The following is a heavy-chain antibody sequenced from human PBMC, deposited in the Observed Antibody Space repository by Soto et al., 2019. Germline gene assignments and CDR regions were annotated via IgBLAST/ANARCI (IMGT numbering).Heavy chain of an antibody. J-gene: IGHJ4*02. CDR3: AKDQTDVTLFDY. CDR2: ISGRGVDT. V-gene: IGHV3-23*01. Sequence: GGSLRLPCAASGFSFSSLAMSWVRQAPGKGLEWVSSISGRGVDTLYADSVRGRFTISRDNSRNTLYLQVNSLRAEDTAVYYCAKDQTDVTLFDYWGQGTLVTVYS. CDR1: GFSFSSLA. D-gene: IGHD2-21*02.